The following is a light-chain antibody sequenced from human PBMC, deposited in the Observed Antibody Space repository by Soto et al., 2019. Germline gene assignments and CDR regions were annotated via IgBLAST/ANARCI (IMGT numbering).Light chain of an antibody. CDR2: WAS. J-gene: IGKJ1*01. V-gene: IGKV4-1*01. CDR3: QQYYSTPQT. Sequence: DIVMTQSPDSLAVSLGERATINCKSSQSVLYSSNNKNYLAWYQHKPGQPPNLLISWASTRESGVPDRFSGSGSGTDFTLTISSLQAEDVAVYYCQQYYSTPQTFGQGTKVEI. CDR1: QSVLYSSNNKNY.